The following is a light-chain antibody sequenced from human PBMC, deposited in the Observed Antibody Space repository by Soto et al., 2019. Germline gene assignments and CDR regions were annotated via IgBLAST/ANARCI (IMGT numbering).Light chain of an antibody. CDR3: RKSNSPPHI. CDR2: DAS. J-gene: IGKJ2*01. CDR1: QLIYNY. Sequence: DLRMTQSPSSLSASVGDRVIITCRESQLIYNYLNWYQQKQGKAPKLLIYDASTLQSGVPSRFSGSGSGIEYTLTISRLQAEECATYCCRKSNSPPHIFGQVTMMA. V-gene: IGKV1-39*01.